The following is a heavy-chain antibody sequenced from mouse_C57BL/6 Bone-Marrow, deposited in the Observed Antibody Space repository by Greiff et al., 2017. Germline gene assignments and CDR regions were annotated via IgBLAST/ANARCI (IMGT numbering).Heavy chain of an antibody. Sequence: EVQLQQSGAELVRPGASVKLSCTASGFNIKDDYMHWVKQRPEQGLEWIGWIDPENGDTEYASKFQGKATITADTSSNTAYLQLSSLTSEDTAVYYCTTPHYYGSSWYFDVWGTGTPVTVSS. CDR2: IDPENGDT. J-gene: IGHJ1*03. CDR3: TTPHYYGSSWYFDV. D-gene: IGHD1-1*01. V-gene: IGHV14-4*01. CDR1: GFNIKDDY.